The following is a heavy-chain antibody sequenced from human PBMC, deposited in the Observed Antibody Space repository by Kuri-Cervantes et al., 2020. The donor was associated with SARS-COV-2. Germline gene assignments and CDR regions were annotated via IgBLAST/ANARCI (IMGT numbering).Heavy chain of an antibody. CDR2: INPNSGGT. Sequence: ASVKVSCKASGYTFTGYYMHWVRQAPGQGLEWMGWINPNSGGTNYAQKFQGWVTMTRDTSISTAYMELSRLRSDDTAVYYCARLRENQPNWFDPWGQGTLVTVSS. CDR3: ARLRENQPNWFDP. CDR1: GYTFTGYY. V-gene: IGHV1-2*04. J-gene: IGHJ5*02. D-gene: IGHD1-14*01.